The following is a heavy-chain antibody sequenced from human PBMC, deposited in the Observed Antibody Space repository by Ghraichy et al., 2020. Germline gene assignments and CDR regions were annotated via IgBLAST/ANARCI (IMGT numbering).Heavy chain of an antibody. V-gene: IGHV3-23*01. Sequence: GGSLRLSCAASGFTFSNSGMSWVRQAPGKGLEWVSSIGGSGYTTYYADSVKGRFTISRDNSKNTLYLQVNSLRAEDTAVYYCRAFLVTGTDLWGQGTLVTVSS. CDR2: IGGSGYTT. CDR1: GFTFSNSG. CDR3: RAFLVTGTDL. J-gene: IGHJ5*02. D-gene: IGHD2-21*02.